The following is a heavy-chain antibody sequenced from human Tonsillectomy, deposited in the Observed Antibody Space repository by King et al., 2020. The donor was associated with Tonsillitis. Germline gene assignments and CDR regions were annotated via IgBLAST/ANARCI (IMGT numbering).Heavy chain of an antibody. J-gene: IGHJ3*02. V-gene: IGHV3-9*01. CDR1: GFTFDDYA. CDR3: AKDRGDAFDI. D-gene: IGHD3-10*01. CDR2: ISWKSGSI. Sequence: VQLVQSGGGLVQSGRSLRLSCAASGFTFDDYAMHWVRQAPGKGLEWVSVISWKSGSIGYADSVKGRFTISRDNAKNSLYLQMNSLRTEDTALYYCAKDRGDAFDIWGQGTMVTVSS.